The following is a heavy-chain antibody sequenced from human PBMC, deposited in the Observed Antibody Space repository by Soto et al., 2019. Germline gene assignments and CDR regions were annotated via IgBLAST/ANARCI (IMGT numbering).Heavy chain of an antibody. D-gene: IGHD6-13*01. Sequence: WASVKVSCKASGYTFTSYGISWVRQAPGQGLEWMGWISAYNGNTNYAQKLQGRVTMTTDTSTSTAYMELRSLRSDDTAVYYCARDRAAPYSSSWCFDSWGQGTLVTVSS. CDR1: GYTFTSYG. J-gene: IGHJ4*02. CDR3: ARDRAAPYSSSWCFDS. CDR2: ISAYNGNT. V-gene: IGHV1-18*01.